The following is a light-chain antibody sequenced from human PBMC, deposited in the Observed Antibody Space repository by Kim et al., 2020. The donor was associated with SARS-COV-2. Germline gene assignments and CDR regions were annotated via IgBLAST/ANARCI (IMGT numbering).Light chain of an antibody. J-gene: IGKJ2*01. Sequence: EIVMTQSPATLSVSPGETTTLSCRASQSVNNNLAWYQQKPGQAPRLLISGASTRATGIPARFSGSGSGTEVTLTISSLQSEDFAVYYCQQYNDWPPEYTFGQGTKLEI. V-gene: IGKV3-15*01. CDR3: QQYNDWPPEYT. CDR1: QSVNNN. CDR2: GAS.